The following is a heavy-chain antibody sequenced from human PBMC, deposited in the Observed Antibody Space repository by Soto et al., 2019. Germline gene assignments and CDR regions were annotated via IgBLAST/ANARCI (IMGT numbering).Heavy chain of an antibody. CDR2: INPNSGGT. CDR3: ARDRELYSSGWYGWWYFDL. V-gene: IGHV1-2*02. CDR1: GYTFTGYY. J-gene: IGHJ2*01. Sequence: QVQLVQSGAEVKKPGASVKVSCKASGYTFTGYYMHWVRQAPGQGLQWMGWINPNSGGTNYAQKFQGRVTMTRDTSISTAYMELSRLRSDDTAVYYCARDRELYSSGWYGWWYFDLWGRGTLVTVSS. D-gene: IGHD6-19*01.